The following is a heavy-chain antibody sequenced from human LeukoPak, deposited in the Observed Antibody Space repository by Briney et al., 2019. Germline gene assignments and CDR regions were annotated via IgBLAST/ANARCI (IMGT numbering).Heavy chain of an antibody. D-gene: IGHD6-19*01. Sequence: APMKVSCKASGYTFTADYMHWVRQAPGQGLEWMGWINPNSGGTNYAQKFQGRVTMTRDTSISTAYMELSRLRSDDTAVYYCARVQRRGGWYLDYWGQGTLVTVSS. CDR3: ARVQRRGGWYLDY. J-gene: IGHJ4*02. CDR2: INPNSGGT. CDR1: GYTFTADY. V-gene: IGHV1-2*02.